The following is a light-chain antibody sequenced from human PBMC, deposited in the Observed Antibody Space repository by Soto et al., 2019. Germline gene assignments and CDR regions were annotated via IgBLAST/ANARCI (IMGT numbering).Light chain of an antibody. CDR2: DVT. CDR3: SSKGSNIPVV. V-gene: IGLV2-14*03. Sequence: QSALTQPASVSGSPGQSITISCTGSTDDVGGYNYVSWYQQHPGKAPNLMVYDVTYRPSGVSNRFSGSKSGNTASLTISGLHAEDEGDYYCSSKGSNIPVVFGGGTKLTVL. J-gene: IGLJ2*01. CDR1: TDDVGGYNY.